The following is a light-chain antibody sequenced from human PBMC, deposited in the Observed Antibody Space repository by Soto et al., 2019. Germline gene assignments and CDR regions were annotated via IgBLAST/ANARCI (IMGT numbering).Light chain of an antibody. CDR2: GAY. Sequence: DIQMTQSPSSLSASVGDRVIITCRASQTINPYLNWYQQKAGKPHQPLIYGAYSLQRGAQSRFSGGASGTESTLTIGGLQPADFATYYCPQSYSMVRTFGQGTKVDIK. V-gene: IGKV1-39*01. CDR1: QTINPY. J-gene: IGKJ1*01. CDR3: PQSYSMVRT.